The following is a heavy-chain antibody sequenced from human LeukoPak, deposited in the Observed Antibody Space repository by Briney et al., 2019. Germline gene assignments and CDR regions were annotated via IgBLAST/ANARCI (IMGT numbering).Heavy chain of an antibody. J-gene: IGHJ4*02. V-gene: IGHV4-59*01. Sequence: SETLSLTCAVYGGSFSGYYWSWIRQPPGKGLEWIGYIYYSGSTNYNPSLKSRVTISVDTSKNQFSLKLSSVTAADTAVYYCASRPGIAAADYWGQGTLVTVSS. CDR2: IYYSGST. CDR1: GGSFSGYY. D-gene: IGHD6-13*01. CDR3: ASRPGIAAADY.